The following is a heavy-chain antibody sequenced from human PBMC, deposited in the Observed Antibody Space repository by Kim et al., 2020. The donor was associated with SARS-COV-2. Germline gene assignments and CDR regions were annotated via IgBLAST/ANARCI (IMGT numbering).Heavy chain of an antibody. CDR1: GGSISSGSYY. CDR3: AGHFRGTSIRFVGFYYFDV. Sequence: SETLSLTCSVSGGSISSGSYYWGWVRQPPGKGLEWIGSIYYTGSTYYNPSLKSRVTISIDTSKNQFSLKLSSVTAADTAVYYCAGHFRGTSIRFVGFYYFDVWGQGTLVTVSS. CDR2: IYYTGST. V-gene: IGHV4-39*01. J-gene: IGHJ4*02. D-gene: IGHD2-15*01.